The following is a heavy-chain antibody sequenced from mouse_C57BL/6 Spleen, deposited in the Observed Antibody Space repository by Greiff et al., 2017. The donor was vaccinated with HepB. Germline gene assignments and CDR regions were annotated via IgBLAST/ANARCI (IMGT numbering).Heavy chain of an antibody. CDR3: ARIVDYLFAY. CDR2: IWWDDDK. D-gene: IGHD1-1*01. V-gene: IGHV8-8*01. Sequence: QVTLNVCGPGILQPSQTLSLTCSFSGFSLSTFGMGVGWIRQPSGKGLEWLAHIWWDDDKYYNPALKSRLTISKDTSKNQVFLKLANVDTADTATYYCARIVDYLFAYWGQGTLVTVSA. J-gene: IGHJ3*01. CDR1: GFSLSTFGMG.